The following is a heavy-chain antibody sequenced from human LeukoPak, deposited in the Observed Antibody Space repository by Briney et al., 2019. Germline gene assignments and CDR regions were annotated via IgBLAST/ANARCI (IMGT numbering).Heavy chain of an antibody. J-gene: IGHJ6*02. CDR2: IYSGGST. CDR3: AREGIPWYYGMDV. V-gene: IGHV3-53*01. Sequence: GGSLRLSCAASGFTVSSNYMSWVRQAPGKGLEWVSVIYSGGSTYYADSVKGRFTISRDNSKNTLYLQMNSLRAEDTAVYYCAREGIPWYYGMDVWGQGTTVTVSS. D-gene: IGHD6-13*01. CDR1: GFTVSSNY.